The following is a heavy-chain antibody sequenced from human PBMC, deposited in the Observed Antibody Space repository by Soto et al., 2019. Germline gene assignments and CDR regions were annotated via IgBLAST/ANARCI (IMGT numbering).Heavy chain of an antibody. CDR3: AKTTDGWFSAFEI. D-gene: IGHD6-19*01. J-gene: IGHJ3*02. Sequence: PGGSLRLSCAPSGFIFSSYAMSWVRQAPGKGLEWVSAISGSGTTAYYADSVKGRFTFSRDNSKKTMYLQMNSLRAEDTAVYYCAKTTDGWFSAFEIWGQGTMVTVSS. CDR2: ISGSGTTA. V-gene: IGHV3-23*01. CDR1: GFIFSSYA.